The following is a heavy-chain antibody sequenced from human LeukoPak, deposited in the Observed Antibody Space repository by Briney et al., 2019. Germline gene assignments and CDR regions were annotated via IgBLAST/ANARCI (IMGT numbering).Heavy chain of an antibody. CDR1: GYTFTKYG. D-gene: IGHD3-10*01. CDR2: ISTYSGNT. CDR3: ARDGAMVRGVIITAGFDP. Sequence: ASVKVSCKASGYTFTKYGVSWVRQAPGPGLEWMGWISTYSGNTNYAQTLQGRVTMTTDTSTSTAYMELRSLRSDDTAVYYCARDGAMVRGVIITAGFDPWGQGTLVTVSS. J-gene: IGHJ5*02. V-gene: IGHV1-18*01.